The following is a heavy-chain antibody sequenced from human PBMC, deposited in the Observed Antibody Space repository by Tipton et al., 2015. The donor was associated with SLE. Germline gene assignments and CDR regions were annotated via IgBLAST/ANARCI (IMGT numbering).Heavy chain of an antibody. CDR2: ISGSGGST. D-gene: IGHD4-23*01. V-gene: IGHV3-23*01. CDR1: GFTFSSYA. J-gene: IGHJ2*01. CDR3: ARHGGGNIPHWYFDL. Sequence: SLRLSCVASGFTFSSYAMSWVRQAPGKGLEWVSAISGSGGSTYYADSVKGRFTISRDNSKNTLYLQMNSLRAEDTAVYYCARHGGGNIPHWYFDLWGRGTLVTVSS.